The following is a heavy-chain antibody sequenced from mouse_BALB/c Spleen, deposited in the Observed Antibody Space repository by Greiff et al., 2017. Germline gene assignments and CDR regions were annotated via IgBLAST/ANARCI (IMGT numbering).Heavy chain of an antibody. Sequence: EVQVVESGAELVKPGASVKLSCTASGFNIKDTYMHWVKQRPEQGLEWIGRIDPANGNTKYDPKFQGKATITADTSSNTAYLQLSSLTSEDTAVYYCASSPYGSYYFDYWGQGTTLTVSS. D-gene: IGHD1-1*01. J-gene: IGHJ2*01. CDR2: IDPANGNT. V-gene: IGHV14-3*02. CDR3: ASSPYGSYYFDY. CDR1: GFNIKDTY.